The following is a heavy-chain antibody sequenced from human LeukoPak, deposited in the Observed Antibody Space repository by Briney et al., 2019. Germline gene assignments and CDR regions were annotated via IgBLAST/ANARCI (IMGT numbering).Heavy chain of an antibody. V-gene: IGHV4-59*01. J-gene: IGHJ3*02. CDR1: GGSISSYY. CDR3: ARVTREGYYYDSSGYYPGAFDI. CDR2: IYYSGST. Sequence: PSETLSLTCTVSGGSISSYYWSWIRQPPGKGLAWIGYIYYSGSTNYNPSLKSRVTISVDTSKNQFSLKLSSVTAADTAVYYCARVTREGYYYDSSGYYPGAFDIWGQGTMVTVSS. D-gene: IGHD3-22*01.